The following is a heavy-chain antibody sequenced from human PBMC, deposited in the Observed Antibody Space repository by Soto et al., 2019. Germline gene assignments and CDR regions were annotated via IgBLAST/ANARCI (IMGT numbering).Heavy chain of an antibody. CDR1: GGSISSGGYS. CDR2: IYHSGST. Sequence: QLQLQESGSGLVKPSQTLSLTCAVSGGSISSGGYSWSWIRQPPGKGLEWIGYIYHSGSTYYNPSLKRRVTISVDRSKNQSSLKLSAVTDADTAVYYCARAQVVTAQHWGQGTLVTVSS. V-gene: IGHV4-30-2*01. D-gene: IGHD2-15*01. CDR3: ARAQVVTAQH. J-gene: IGHJ4*02.